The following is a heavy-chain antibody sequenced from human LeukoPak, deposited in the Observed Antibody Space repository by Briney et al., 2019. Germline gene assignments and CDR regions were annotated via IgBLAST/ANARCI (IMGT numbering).Heavy chain of an antibody. J-gene: IGHJ4*02. V-gene: IGHV3-21*01. CDR1: GFTFSDYD. CDR3: GRAFPPLRTSSAGDL. CDR2: ISYLSSHV. D-gene: IGHD3-16*01. Sequence: GGSLRPSCSASGFTFSDYDMNWVRQAPGKGLEWVSSISYLSSHVYYGDSVKGRFSISRDNAKNSLYLQMNSLGAEDTAIYYCGRAFPPLRTSSAGDLWGQGILVTVSS.